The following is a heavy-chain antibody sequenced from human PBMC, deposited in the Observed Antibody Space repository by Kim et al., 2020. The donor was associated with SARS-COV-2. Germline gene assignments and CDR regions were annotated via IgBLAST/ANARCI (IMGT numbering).Heavy chain of an antibody. J-gene: IGHJ4*02. Sequence: GTTHYAPKLKGRVTMTTDTSTSTAYMELRSLRSDDTAVYYCAMRRLGMGDYWGQGTLVTVSS. CDR3: AMRRLGMGDY. CDR2: GTT. D-gene: IGHD7-27*01. V-gene: IGHV1-18*01.